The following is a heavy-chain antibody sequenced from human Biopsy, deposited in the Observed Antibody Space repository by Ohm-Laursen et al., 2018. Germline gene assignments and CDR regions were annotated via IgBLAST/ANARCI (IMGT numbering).Heavy chain of an antibody. D-gene: IGHD3-10*01. V-gene: IGHV1-8*01. J-gene: IGHJ5*02. Sequence: GASVKVSCKASGYTFTSYEINWVRQATGQGLEWMGWMNPDSGNTGYAQNFQGRVTMTRNTSISTAYMELSSLRSEDTAVYFCARADPPLFYYGSGSSNWLDPWGQGTLVTVSS. CDR3: ARADPPLFYYGSGSSNWLDP. CDR2: MNPDSGNT. CDR1: GYTFTSYE.